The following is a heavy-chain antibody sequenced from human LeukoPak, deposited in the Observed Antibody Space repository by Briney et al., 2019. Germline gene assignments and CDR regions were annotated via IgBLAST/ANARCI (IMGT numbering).Heavy chain of an antibody. J-gene: IGHJ4*02. D-gene: IGHD3-22*01. V-gene: IGHV3-23*01. CDR2: ISGSGGST. CDR3: AKDRVSVYYYDSSGYYYFDY. Sequence: GGSLRLSCAASGFTFSSYAMSWVRQAPGKGLEWVSAISGSGGSTYYADSVKGRFTISRDNSKNTLYLQMNSLRAEDTVLYYCAKDRVSVYYYDSSGYYYFDYWGQGTLVTVSS. CDR1: GFTFSSYA.